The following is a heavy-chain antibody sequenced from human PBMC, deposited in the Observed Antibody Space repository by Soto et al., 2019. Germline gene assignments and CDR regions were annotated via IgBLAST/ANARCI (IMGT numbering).Heavy chain of an antibody. J-gene: IGHJ4*02. D-gene: IGHD2-15*01. V-gene: IGHV1-3*01. CDR2: INAGNGNT. CDR3: ARGPGGPDGPGDD. CDR1: GYTFTNYA. Sequence: QVQLVQSGAEVKKPGASVKVSCKASGYTFTNYAMHWVRQAPGQRLEWMGWINAGNGNTKYSQKFQGRVTITRDTSASTVYRDLSSLRSEDTAVYYCARGPGGPDGPGDDWGQGTLVTVSS.